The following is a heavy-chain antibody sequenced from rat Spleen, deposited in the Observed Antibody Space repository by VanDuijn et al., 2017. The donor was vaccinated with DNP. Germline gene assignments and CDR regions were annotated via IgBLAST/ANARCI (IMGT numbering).Heavy chain of an antibody. CDR2: IIYDGRAT. J-gene: IGHJ2*01. CDR1: GFTFSDYD. D-gene: IGHD1-11*01. CDR3: ARLPYGGYGYFDY. V-gene: IGHV5-7*01. Sequence: EVQLVESGGGLVQPGRSLKLSCAASGFTFSDYDIHWIRQAPTKGLEWVATIIYDGRATYYRDSVKGRFTISRANAKSTLYLQMDSLRSEDTATYYCARLPYGGYGYFDYWGQGVMVTVSS.